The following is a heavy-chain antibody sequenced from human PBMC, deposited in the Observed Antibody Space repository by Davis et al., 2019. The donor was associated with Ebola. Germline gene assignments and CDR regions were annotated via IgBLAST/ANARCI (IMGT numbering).Heavy chain of an antibody. CDR1: GFTVSSNY. CDR2: IYSGGST. D-gene: IGHD2-2*01. CDR3: ARVVVPAAIIYYYYYMDV. Sequence: GGSLRLSCAASGFTVSSNYMSWVRQAPGKGLEWVSVIYSGGSTYYADSVKGRFTISRDNSKNTLYLQMNSLRAEDTAVYYCARVVVPAAIIYYYYYMDVWGKGTTVTVSS. J-gene: IGHJ6*03. V-gene: IGHV3-53*01.